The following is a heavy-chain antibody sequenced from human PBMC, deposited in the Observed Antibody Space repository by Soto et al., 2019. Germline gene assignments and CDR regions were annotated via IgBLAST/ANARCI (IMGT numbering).Heavy chain of an antibody. CDR3: AKPGGTVTPNQVFFGMDV. CDR1: GFTFSSYS. V-gene: IGHV3-48*01. CDR2: ISSSSSTI. J-gene: IGHJ6*02. Sequence: PGGSLRLSCAASGFTFSSYSMNWVRQAPGKGLEWVSYISSSSSTIYYADSVKGRFTISRDNAKNSLYLQMNSLRAEDTAVYYCAKPGGTVTPNQVFFGMDVWGQGTTVTVSS. D-gene: IGHD4-17*01.